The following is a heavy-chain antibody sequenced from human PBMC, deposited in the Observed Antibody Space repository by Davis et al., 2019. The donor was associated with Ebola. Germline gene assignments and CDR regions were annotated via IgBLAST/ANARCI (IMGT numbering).Heavy chain of an antibody. CDR3: ARGSQDTTILLDFIY. V-gene: IGHV1-69*13. CDR2: ITPIFGTP. J-gene: IGHJ4*02. D-gene: IGHD3-3*01. Sequence: SVQVSCKASAGTFSNYAISWVRQAPGQGLEWMGGITPIFGTPNYAQKFQGRVTITADESTSTAYMKLSSLRSEDTAVYYRARGSQDTTILLDFIYWGQGTLVTVSS. CDR1: AGTFSNYA.